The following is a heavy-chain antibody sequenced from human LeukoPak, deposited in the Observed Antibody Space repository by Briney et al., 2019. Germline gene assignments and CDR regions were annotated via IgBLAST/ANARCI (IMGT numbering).Heavy chain of an antibody. J-gene: IGHJ4*02. V-gene: IGHV4-59*01. Sequence: SETLSLTCTVSGGSISSYYWSWIRQPPGKGLEWIGYIYYSGSTNYNPSLKSRVTISVDTSKNQFSLKLSSVTAADTAVYYCARATVVRGVIGPYYFDYWGQGTLVTVSS. CDR1: GGSISSYY. CDR3: ARATVVRGVIGPYYFDY. D-gene: IGHD3-10*01. CDR2: IYYSGST.